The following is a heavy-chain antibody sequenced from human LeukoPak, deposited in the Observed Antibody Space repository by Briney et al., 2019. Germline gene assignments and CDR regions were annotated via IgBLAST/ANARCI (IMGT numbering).Heavy chain of an antibody. CDR3: ARDLGIAAAMTYYYGMDV. Sequence: ASVKVSCKASGYTFTGYYMHWVRQAPGQGLEWMGWINPNSGGTNYAQKFQGRVTMTRDTSISTAYMELSRLRSDDTAVYCCARDLGIAAAMTYYYGMDVWGQGTTVTVSS. D-gene: IGHD6-13*01. J-gene: IGHJ6*02. CDR1: GYTFTGYY. V-gene: IGHV1-2*02. CDR2: INPNSGGT.